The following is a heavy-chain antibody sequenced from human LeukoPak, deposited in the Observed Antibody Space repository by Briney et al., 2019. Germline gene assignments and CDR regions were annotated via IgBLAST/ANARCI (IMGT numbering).Heavy chain of an antibody. Sequence: SETLSLTCTVSGGSISSYYGSCIRQPPGKGLEWIGYIYYSGSTNYNPSLQSRVTISVATSKNQFSLKLSSVTAADPAVYYCARLENEDYFDYWGQGTLVTVSS. CDR2: IYYSGST. CDR1: GGSISSYY. V-gene: IGHV4-59*08. D-gene: IGHD1-1*01. J-gene: IGHJ4*02. CDR3: ARLENEDYFDY.